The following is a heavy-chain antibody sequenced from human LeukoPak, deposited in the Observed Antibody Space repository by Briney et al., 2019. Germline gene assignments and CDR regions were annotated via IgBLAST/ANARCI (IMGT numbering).Heavy chain of an antibody. D-gene: IGHD2-15*01. J-gene: IGHJ4*02. CDR2: IIPIFGTA. CDR3: ARSGREDPGWYYFDY. CDR1: GGTFSSYA. Sequence: ASVKVSCKASGGTFSSYAISWVRQAPGQGLEWMGGIIPIFGTANYAQKFQGRVTITADESTSTAYMGLSSLRSEDTAVYYCARSGREDPGWYYFDYWGQGTLVTVSS. V-gene: IGHV1-69*01.